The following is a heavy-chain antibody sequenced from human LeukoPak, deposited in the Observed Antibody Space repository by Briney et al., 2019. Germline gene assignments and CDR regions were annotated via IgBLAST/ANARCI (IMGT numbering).Heavy chain of an antibody. CDR2: ISSSGSTI. CDR3: ARRRDVDTAFDY. V-gene: IGHV3-11*04. D-gene: IGHD5-18*01. J-gene: IGHJ4*02. CDR1: GFTFSDYY. Sequence: GGSLRLSCAASGFTFSDYYMSWIRQAPGKGLEWVSYISSSGSTIYYADSVKGRFTISRDNAKNSLYLQMHSLRAEDTAVYYCARRRDVDTAFDYWGQGTLVTVSS.